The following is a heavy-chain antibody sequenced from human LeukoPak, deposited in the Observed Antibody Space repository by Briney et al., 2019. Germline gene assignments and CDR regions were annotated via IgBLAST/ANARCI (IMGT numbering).Heavy chain of an antibody. CDR3: TTAPTVTTSPYQV. CDR1: GFTFSNAW. J-gene: IGHJ4*02. CDR2: IKSKTEGGTT. D-gene: IGHD4-17*01. Sequence: TGGSLRLSCAASGFTFSNAWMSWVRQAPGKGLEWVGRIKSKTEGGTTDYAAPVKGRFSISRDDSKTTLFLQMNSLKSEVTAVYYCTTAPTVTTSPYQVWGQGTLVTVSS. V-gene: IGHV3-15*01.